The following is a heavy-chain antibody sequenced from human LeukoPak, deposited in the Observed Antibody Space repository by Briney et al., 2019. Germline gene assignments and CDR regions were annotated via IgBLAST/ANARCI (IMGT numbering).Heavy chain of an antibody. CDR3: ARHPYCSGGSCYQRAFQH. V-gene: IGHV4-39*01. D-gene: IGHD2-15*01. Sequence: SETLSLTCTVSGGSISSSSYYWGWIRQPPGKGLEWIGSIYYSGSTYYNPSLKSRVTISVDTSKNQFSLKLSSVTAADTAVYYYARHPYCSGGSCYQRAFQHWGQGTLVTVSS. CDR2: IYYSGST. J-gene: IGHJ1*01. CDR1: GGSISSSSYY.